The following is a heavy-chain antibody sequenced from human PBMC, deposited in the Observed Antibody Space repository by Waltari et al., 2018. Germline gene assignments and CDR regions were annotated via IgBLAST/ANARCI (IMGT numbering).Heavy chain of an antibody. V-gene: IGHV3-74*01. Sequence: VQLVESGGRLVQPGGSLRLSCEASGFVFSSYWVHWVRQAPGKGLVWVARVNIDGTGTDYADSVKGRFAISRDNAENTLYLQMNNLRAEDTGIYYCTRVNWDYWGQGTLVTVSS. CDR1: GFVFSSYW. CDR3: TRVNWDY. J-gene: IGHJ4*02. CDR2: VNIDGTGT.